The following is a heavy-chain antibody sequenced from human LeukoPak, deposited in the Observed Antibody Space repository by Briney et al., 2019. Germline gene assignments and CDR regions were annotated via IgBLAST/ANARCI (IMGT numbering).Heavy chain of an antibody. J-gene: IGHJ5*02. CDR2: IHHSGST. Sequence: PSETLSLTCSVSGDSINSYYWIWIRQLPGKGLEWIGYIHHSGSTNYNPSLKSRVTLSVDTSKNQLSLRLTSVTAADTAVYYCARALRQQLITAWFHPWGQGTLVTVSS. CDR3: ARALRQQLITAWFHP. V-gene: IGHV4-59*01. D-gene: IGHD6-13*01. CDR1: GDSINSYY.